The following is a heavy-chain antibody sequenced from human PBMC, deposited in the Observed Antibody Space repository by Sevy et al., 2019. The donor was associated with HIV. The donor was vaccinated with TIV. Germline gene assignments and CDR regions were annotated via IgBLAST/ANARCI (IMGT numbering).Heavy chain of an antibody. CDR2: ISSSSYI. D-gene: IGHD3-16*01. CDR1: GFTFSSYS. J-gene: IGHJ6*02. Sequence: GGSLRLSCAASGFTFSSYSMNWVRQAPGKGLEWVSSISSSSYIYYADSVKGRFTISRDNAKNSLYLQMNSLRAEDTAVYYCARDQLGVYYGMDVWGQGTTVTVSS. CDR3: ARDQLGVYYGMDV. V-gene: IGHV3-21*01.